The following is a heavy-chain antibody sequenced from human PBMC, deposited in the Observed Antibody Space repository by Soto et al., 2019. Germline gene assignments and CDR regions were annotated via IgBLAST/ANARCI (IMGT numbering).Heavy chain of an antibody. J-gene: IGHJ6*02. V-gene: IGHV4-39*01. CDR2: VYYSATA. CDR3: DRRRDKHPLGGVDV. Sequence: SETLCLTCTVSGDSVASGASHWTWIRQSPGRKLEWIGSVYYSATAYYNPSLRSRVTISVDMSTNQISLRLTSVTAADAGVYFCDRRRDKHPLGGVDVWCQG. D-gene: IGHD3-16*01. CDR1: GDSVASGASH.